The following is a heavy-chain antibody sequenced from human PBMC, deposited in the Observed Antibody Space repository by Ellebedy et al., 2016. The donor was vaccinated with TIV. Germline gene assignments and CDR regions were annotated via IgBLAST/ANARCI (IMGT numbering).Heavy chain of an antibody. CDR1: GYTFTSYG. J-gene: IGHJ4*02. CDR2: VSAYNGNT. Sequence: AASVKVSCKASGYTFTSYGISWVRQAPGQGREWMGWVSAYNGNTNYAQKLQGRVTMTTDTSTNTAYMELRSLRSDDTAVYYCAREDRIVVVPAAIVSDYWGQGTLVTVSS. D-gene: IGHD2-2*01. CDR3: AREDRIVVVPAAIVSDY. V-gene: IGHV1-18*01.